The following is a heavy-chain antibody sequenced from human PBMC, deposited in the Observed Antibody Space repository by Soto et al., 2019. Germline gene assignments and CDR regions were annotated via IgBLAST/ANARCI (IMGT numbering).Heavy chain of an antibody. CDR2: IYYSGST. CDR1: GGSISSYY. J-gene: IGHJ5*02. V-gene: IGHV4-59*01. CDR3: AREVDYDILPGYYRPFDP. Sequence: PSETLSLTCTVSGGSISSYYWSWIRQPPGKGLEWIGYIYYSGSTNYNPSLKSRVTISVDTSKNQFSLKLSSVTAADTAVYYCAREVDYDILPGYYRPFDPWGQGTXVTVSS. D-gene: IGHD3-9*01.